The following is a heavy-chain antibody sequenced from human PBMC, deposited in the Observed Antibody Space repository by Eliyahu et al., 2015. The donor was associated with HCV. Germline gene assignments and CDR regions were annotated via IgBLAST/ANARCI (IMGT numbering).Heavy chain of an antibody. Sequence: ESGGGVVQPGRSLRLSCAASGFTFSSYGMHWVRQAPGKGLEWVAVIWYDGSNKYYAXSVKGRFTISRDNSKNTLYLQMNSLRAEDTAVYYCARGTTYYDFWSGYYPHDCWGQGTLVTVSS. CDR3: ARGTTYYDFWSGYYPHDC. CDR2: IWYDGSNK. D-gene: IGHD3-3*01. J-gene: IGHJ4*02. CDR1: GFTFSSYG. V-gene: IGHV3-33*01.